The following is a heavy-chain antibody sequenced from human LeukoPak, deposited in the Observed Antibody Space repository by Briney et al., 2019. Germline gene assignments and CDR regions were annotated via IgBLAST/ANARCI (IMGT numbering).Heavy chain of an antibody. Sequence: SVKVSCKASGGTFSSYAISWVRQAPGQGLEWMGGIIPIFGTANYAQKFQGRVTITADESTSTAYMELSSLRSEDTAVYYCARDRITMVRGARGRWSDPWGQGTLVTVSS. CDR2: IIPIFGTA. CDR1: GGTFSSYA. D-gene: IGHD3-10*01. V-gene: IGHV1-69*13. CDR3: ARDRITMVRGARGRWSDP. J-gene: IGHJ5*02.